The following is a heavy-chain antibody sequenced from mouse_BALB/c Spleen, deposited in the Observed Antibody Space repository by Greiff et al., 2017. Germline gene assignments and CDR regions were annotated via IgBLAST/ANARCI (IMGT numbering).Heavy chain of an antibody. Sequence: VQLQQSGPELVKPGASVKISCKASGYSFTSYYIHWVKQRPGQGLEWIGWIFPGSGNTKYNEKFKGKATLTADTSSSTAYMQLSSLTSEDSAVYFCARGAGIAMDYWGQGTSVTVSS. CDR1: GYSFTSYY. V-gene: IGHV1-66*01. J-gene: IGHJ4*01. CDR2: IFPGSGNT. D-gene: IGHD3-3*01. CDR3: ARGAGIAMDY.